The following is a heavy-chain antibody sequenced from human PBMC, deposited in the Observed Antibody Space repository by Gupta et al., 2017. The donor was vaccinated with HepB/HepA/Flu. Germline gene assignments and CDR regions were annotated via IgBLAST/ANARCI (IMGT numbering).Heavy chain of an antibody. CDR3: AKDGRGSGYYYFDY. CDR2: ISYDGSNK. D-gene: IGHD3-22*01. Sequence: QVQLVESGGGVVQPGRSLRLSCAASGFTFSSYGMHWVRQAPGKGLEWVAVISYDGSNKYYADSVKGRFTISRDNSKNTLYLQMNSLRAEDTAVYYCAKDGRGSGYYYFDYWGQGTLVTVSS. CDR1: GFTFSSYG. V-gene: IGHV3-30*18. J-gene: IGHJ4*02.